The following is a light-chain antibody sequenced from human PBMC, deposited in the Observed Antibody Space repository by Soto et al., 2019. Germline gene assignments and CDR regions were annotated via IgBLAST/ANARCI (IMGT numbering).Light chain of an antibody. Sequence: EIVLTQSPATLSSSPWETATLSCRASQYVGTRLAWYQHKPGQAPRLLIYYTSNRATGIPARFSGSGSGTDFTLTINSLAPEDFAIYYRHQRQSWPRTFGQGTKVDIK. CDR1: QYVGTR. CDR3: HQRQSWPRT. J-gene: IGKJ1*01. V-gene: IGKV3-11*01. CDR2: YTS.